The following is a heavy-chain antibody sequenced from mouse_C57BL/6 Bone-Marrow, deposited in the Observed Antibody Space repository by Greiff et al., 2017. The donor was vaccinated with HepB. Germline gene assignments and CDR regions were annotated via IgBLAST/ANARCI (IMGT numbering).Heavy chain of an antibody. D-gene: IGHD2-5*01. CDR2: IRSKSSNYAT. Sequence: EVKVVESGGGLVQPKGSLKLSCAASGFTFNTYAMHWVRQAPGKGLEWVARIRSKSSNYATYYAESVKDRFTISRDDSQSMLYLQMNNLKTEDTAMYYCVRDSFYYSNWYFDVWGTGTTVTVSS. CDR1: GFTFNTYA. CDR3: VRDSFYYSNWYFDV. J-gene: IGHJ1*03. V-gene: IGHV10-3*01.